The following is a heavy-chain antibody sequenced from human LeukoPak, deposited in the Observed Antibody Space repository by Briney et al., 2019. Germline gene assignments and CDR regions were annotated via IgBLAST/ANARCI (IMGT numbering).Heavy chain of an antibody. D-gene: IGHD3-22*01. J-gene: IGHJ4*02. CDR1: GGSISNYY. Sequence: RASETLSLTCTVSGGSISNYYWNWIRQPPGKGLEWIGYIYYSGSTNYNPSLKSRVTISVDTSKNQFSLKLSSVTAADTAVYYCARVATHYYDSSGYYPSYYFDYWGQGTLVTVSS. CDR2: IYYSGST. CDR3: ARVATHYYDSSGYYPSYYFDY. V-gene: IGHV4-59*01.